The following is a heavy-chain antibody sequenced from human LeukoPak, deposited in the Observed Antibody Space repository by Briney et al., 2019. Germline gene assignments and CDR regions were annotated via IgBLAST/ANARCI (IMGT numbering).Heavy chain of an antibody. Sequence: GGSLRLSCAASGFTFSSYSMNWVRQAPGKGLEWVSSISSSSSYIYYADSVKGRFTISRDNSKNTLYLQMNSLRAEDTAVYYCAKPATDGSGSYPNFDYWGQGTLVTVSS. V-gene: IGHV3-21*04. CDR3: AKPATDGSGSYPNFDY. CDR1: GFTFSSYS. CDR2: ISSSSSYI. J-gene: IGHJ4*02. D-gene: IGHD3-10*01.